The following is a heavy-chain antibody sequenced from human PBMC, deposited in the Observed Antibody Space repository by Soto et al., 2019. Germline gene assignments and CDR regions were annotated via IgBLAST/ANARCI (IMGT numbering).Heavy chain of an antibody. V-gene: IGHV4-61*01. J-gene: IGHJ6*02. CDR3: ARARRQWLTLPRNYYYYYYGMDV. CDR2: IYYSGST. D-gene: IGHD6-19*01. Sequence: PSETLSLTCTVSGGSVSSGSYYWSWIRQPPGKGLEWFGYIYYSGSTNYNPSLKSRVTISVDTSKNQFSLKLSSVTAADTAVYYCARARRQWLTLPRNYYYYYYGMDVWGQGTTVTVSS. CDR1: GGSVSSGSYY.